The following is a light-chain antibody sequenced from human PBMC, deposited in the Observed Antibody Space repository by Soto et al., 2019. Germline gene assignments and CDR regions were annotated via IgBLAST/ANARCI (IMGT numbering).Light chain of an antibody. V-gene: IGLV1-51*01. CDR2: DND. Sequence: QSVLTQPPSVSAAPGQKVTLSCSGSNSNIGNNYVSWYQQLPGTAPKFLIYDNDKRPSGIPDRFSGSKSGTSATLDITGLQAGDEADYYCGTWDSSLSAAVFGGGTKLTVL. CDR1: NSNIGNNY. J-gene: IGLJ2*01. CDR3: GTWDSSLSAAV.